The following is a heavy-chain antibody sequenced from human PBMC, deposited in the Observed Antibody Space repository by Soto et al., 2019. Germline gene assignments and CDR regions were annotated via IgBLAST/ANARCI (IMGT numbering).Heavy chain of an antibody. CDR3: ARDKDRQQLGGNYYYILDV. Sequence: SVKVSCKTSGGTFRTSAISWVRQAPGQGLEWMGGIMPVFPTPDYAQKFQGRVTITTDESTSTVYMELSSLRSEDTAVYYCARDKDRQQLGGNYYYILDVWGQGTTVTVSS. V-gene: IGHV1-69*05. CDR2: IMPVFPTP. J-gene: IGHJ6*02. CDR1: GGTFRTSA. D-gene: IGHD3-3*02.